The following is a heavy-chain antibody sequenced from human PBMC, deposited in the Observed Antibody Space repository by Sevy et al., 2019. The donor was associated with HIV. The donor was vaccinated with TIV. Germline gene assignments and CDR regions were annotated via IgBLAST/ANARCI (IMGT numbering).Heavy chain of an antibody. CDR3: ARSKWRREGEYWFDP. J-gene: IGHJ5*02. D-gene: IGHD1-26*01. CDR2: IYYSGST. V-gene: IGHV4-31*03. Sequence: SETLSLTCTVSGGSISSGAYYWSWIRQHPGKGLECIGYIYYSGSTYYNPSLKSRVTISVDTSKNQFSLSLSSVTAADTAVYYCARSKWRREGEYWFDPWGQGTLVTVSS. CDR1: GGSISSGAYY.